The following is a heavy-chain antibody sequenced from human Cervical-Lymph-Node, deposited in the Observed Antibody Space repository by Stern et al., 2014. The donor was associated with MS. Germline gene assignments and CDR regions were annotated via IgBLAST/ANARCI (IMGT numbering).Heavy chain of an antibody. D-gene: IGHD1-26*01. CDR1: GYTFTGYY. Sequence: VQLVESGAEVKKPGASVKVSCKASGYTFTGYYMHWVRQAPGQGLEWMGRIKPNSGGTNYAQKFQGRVTMTRDTSIITAYMDLSRLRSDDTAVYYCARERALIVGATTGFDYWGQGTLVTVSS. CDR3: ARERALIVGATTGFDY. J-gene: IGHJ4*02. V-gene: IGHV1-2*06. CDR2: IKPNSGGT.